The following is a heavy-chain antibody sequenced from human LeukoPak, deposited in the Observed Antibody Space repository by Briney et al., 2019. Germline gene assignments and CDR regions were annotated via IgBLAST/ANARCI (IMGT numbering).Heavy chain of an antibody. D-gene: IGHD5-12*01. Sequence: GGSLRLPCAASGFTFSSYGMSWVRQAPGKGLEWVSAISGSGGSTYYADSVKGRFTISRDNSKNTLYLQMNSLRAEDTAVYYCARISGYETYYYYYYMDVWGKGTTVTISS. J-gene: IGHJ6*03. CDR2: ISGSGGST. CDR1: GFTFSSYG. CDR3: ARISGYETYYYYYYMDV. V-gene: IGHV3-23*01.